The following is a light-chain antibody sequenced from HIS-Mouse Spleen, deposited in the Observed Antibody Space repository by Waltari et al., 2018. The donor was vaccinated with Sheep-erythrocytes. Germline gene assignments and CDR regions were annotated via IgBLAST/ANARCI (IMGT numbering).Light chain of an antibody. Sequence: DIVMTQSPDSLAVSLGERATINCKSSQSVLYSTKNKNYLAWYQQKQGQPPKLLLYWASTRESGVPDRFSGSGSGTDFTLTISSLQAEDVAVYYCQQYYSTPLTFGGGTKVEIK. CDR3: QQYYSTPLT. J-gene: IGKJ4*01. CDR2: WAS. V-gene: IGKV4-1*01. CDR1: QSVLYSTKNKNY.